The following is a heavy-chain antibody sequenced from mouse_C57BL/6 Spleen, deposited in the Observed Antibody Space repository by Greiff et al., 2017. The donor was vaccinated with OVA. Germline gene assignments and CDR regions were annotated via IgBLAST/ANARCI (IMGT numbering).Heavy chain of an antibody. CDR1: GFTFSSYA. CDR2: ISDGGSYT. D-gene: IGHD4-1*01. Sequence: EVMLVESGGGLVKPGGSLKLSCAASGFTFSSYAMSWVRQTPEKRLEWVATISDGGSYTYYPANVKGRFTISRDNAKNNLYLQMSHLKSKDTAMYYCARDLVTGTGYAMDYWGQGTSVTVSS. CDR3: ARDLVTGTGYAMDY. J-gene: IGHJ4*01. V-gene: IGHV5-4*01.